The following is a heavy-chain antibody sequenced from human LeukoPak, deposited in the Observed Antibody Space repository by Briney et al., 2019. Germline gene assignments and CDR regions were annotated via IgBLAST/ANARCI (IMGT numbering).Heavy chain of an antibody. CDR2: IYHSGST. CDR3: ARDNALLWDAFDI. J-gene: IGHJ3*02. D-gene: IGHD3-10*01. CDR1: GYSISSGYY. V-gene: IGHV4-38-2*02. Sequence: SETLSLTCTVSGYSISSGYYWGWIRQPPGKGLEWIGSIYHSGSTYYNPSLKSRVTISVDTSKNQFSLKLSSVTAADTALYYCARDNALLWDAFDIWGQGTMVTVSS.